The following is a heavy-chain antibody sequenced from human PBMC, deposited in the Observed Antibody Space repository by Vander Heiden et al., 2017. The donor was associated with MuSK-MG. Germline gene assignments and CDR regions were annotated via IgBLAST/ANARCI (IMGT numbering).Heavy chain of an antibody. CDR1: GFPFPDYA. CDR2: IRSKAYGGTT. D-gene: IGHD3-10*01. Sequence: EVQLVESGGGLVQPGRSLRLPCTASGFPFPDYALGWFRQAPGKGLEWVGFIRSKAYGGTTDYAASVKGRFTISRDDSKSIAYLQMNSLKTEDTAVYYCTKDLRPVRGTSYWYFDLWGRGTLVTVSS. V-gene: IGHV3-49*03. J-gene: IGHJ2*01. CDR3: TKDLRPVRGTSYWYFDL.